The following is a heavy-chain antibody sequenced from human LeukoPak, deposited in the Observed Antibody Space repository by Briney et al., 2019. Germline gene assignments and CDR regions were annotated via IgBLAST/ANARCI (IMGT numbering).Heavy chain of an antibody. D-gene: IGHD5-12*01. CDR1: GFTFSSYG. CDR2: IWYDGSNK. CDR3: AKDRPGRWLQLQAFDI. J-gene: IGHJ3*02. V-gene: IGHV3-33*06. Sequence: GGSLRLSCAASGFTFSSYGMHWVRQAPGKGLEWVAVIWYDGSNKYYADSVKGRFTISRDNSKNTLYLQMNSLRAEDTAVYYCAKDRPGRWLQLQAFDIWGQGTMVTVSS.